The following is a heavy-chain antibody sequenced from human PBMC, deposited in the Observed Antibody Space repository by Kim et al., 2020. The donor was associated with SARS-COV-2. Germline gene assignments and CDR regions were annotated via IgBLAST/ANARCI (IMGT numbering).Heavy chain of an antibody. J-gene: IGHJ4*02. CDR3: ARSSYGSGSYYPYSFDY. D-gene: IGHD3-10*01. CDR1: GFTFSSYS. CDR2: ISSTTSTI. Sequence: GGSLRLSCAASGFTFSSYSMNWVRHAPGKGLEWVSYISSTTSTIYYADSVKGRFTISRDNAKNSLYLQMNSLRDEDTAVYYCARSSYGSGSYYPYSFDYWGQGTLVTVSS. V-gene: IGHV3-48*02.